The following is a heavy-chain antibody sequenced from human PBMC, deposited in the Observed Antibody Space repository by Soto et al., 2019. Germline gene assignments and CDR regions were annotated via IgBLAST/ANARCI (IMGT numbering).Heavy chain of an antibody. D-gene: IGHD1-26*01. V-gene: IGHV1-18*01. CDR1: GYTFTDYG. J-gene: IGHJ4*02. Sequence: QVQLVQSGAEVKKPGASVRVSCKSSGYTFTDYGITWVRQAPGQGLEWMGWINTYKGNINYAQRLQGRVTMTTDTXTXXXXXXXXXLXXXXXXXXXXXXERGGYKHFDYWGQGALVTVSS. CDR3: XXERGGYKHFDY. CDR2: INTYKGNI.